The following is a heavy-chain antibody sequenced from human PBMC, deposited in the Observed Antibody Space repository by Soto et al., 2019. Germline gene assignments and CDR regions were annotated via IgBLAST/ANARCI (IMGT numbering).Heavy chain of an antibody. CDR1: GFTVTSNY. Sequence: EVQLVEAGGGLIQPGGSLRLSCAASGFTVTSNYMSWVRQAPGKGLEWVSVIFSGGSRNYADSVKGRFTISRDNSKNTLFLQMDSLRAEDTAVYYCARGDGYSSGWGQGTLVTVSS. J-gene: IGHJ4*02. CDR2: IFSGGSR. D-gene: IGHD4-4*01. V-gene: IGHV3-53*01. CDR3: ARGDGYSSG.